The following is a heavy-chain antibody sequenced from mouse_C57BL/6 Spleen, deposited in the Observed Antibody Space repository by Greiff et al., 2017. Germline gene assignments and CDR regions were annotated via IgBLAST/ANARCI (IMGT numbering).Heavy chain of an antibody. CDR1: GYTFPSSW. J-gene: IGHJ2*01. CDR3: TRCCYYGSGPYY. V-gene: IGHV1-62-3*01. Sequence: QVQLQQPGAELVKPGASVKLSCKASGYTFPSSWMPWVKQRPGRGLEWIGRIDPNSGGTAYTQKFKGKAILTADKSSSTAYMERRSLTSEDSAVYYCTRCCYYGSGPYY. D-gene: IGHD1-1*01. CDR2: IDPNSGGT.